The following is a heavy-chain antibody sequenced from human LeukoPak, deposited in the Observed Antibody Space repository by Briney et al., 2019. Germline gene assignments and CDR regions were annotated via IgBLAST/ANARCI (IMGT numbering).Heavy chain of an antibody. J-gene: IGHJ3*02. CDR2: IYYSGST. V-gene: IGHV4-59*01. Sequence: SAPLSLTCTVSGGSISSYYWSWIRQPPGKGLEWIGYIYYSGSTNYNPSLKSRVTISVDTSKNQFSLKLSSVTAADTAVYYCARDASRGTWDAFDIWGQGTMVTVSS. CDR1: GGSISSYY. CDR3: ARDASRGTWDAFDI.